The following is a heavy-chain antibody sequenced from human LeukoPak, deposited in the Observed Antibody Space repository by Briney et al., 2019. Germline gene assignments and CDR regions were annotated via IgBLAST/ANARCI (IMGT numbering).Heavy chain of an antibody. D-gene: IGHD3-9*01. CDR1: GGSISSYY. CDR3: ARIMLTTPLYYFGY. CDR2: IYYSGST. J-gene: IGHJ4*02. Sequence: LETLSLTCTVSGGSISSYYWSWIRQPPGKGLEWIGYIYYSGSTNYNPSLKSRVTISVDTSKNQFSLKLSSVTAADTAVYYCARIMLTTPLYYFGYWGQGTLVTVSS. V-gene: IGHV4-59*01.